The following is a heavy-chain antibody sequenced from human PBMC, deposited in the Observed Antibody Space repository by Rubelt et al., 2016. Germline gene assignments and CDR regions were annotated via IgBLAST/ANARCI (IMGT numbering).Heavy chain of an antibody. CDR3: ARDSGGLEDYFDY. V-gene: IGHV3-7*03. J-gene: IGHJ4*02. D-gene: IGHD3-16*01. Sequence: GKGLEWLANIKQDGSEKYYVDSVKGRFTIYRDNAKNSLYLQMNSLRAEDTAVYYCARDSGGLEDYFDYWGQGTLVTVSS. CDR2: IKQDGSEK.